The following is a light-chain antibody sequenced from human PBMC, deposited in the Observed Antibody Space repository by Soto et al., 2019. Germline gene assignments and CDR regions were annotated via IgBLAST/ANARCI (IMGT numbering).Light chain of an antibody. CDR3: QHYNTLAWT. CDR1: QSVSSH. Sequence: VLTQSPATLSVSPGESATLSCRASQSVSSHLAWYQQKPGQAPRLLIYGASTRATGSPARFSGSGSGTEFPLTICSLQSEDFAVYYCQHYNTLAWTFGQGTQVEIK. J-gene: IGKJ1*01. V-gene: IGKV3-15*01. CDR2: GAS.